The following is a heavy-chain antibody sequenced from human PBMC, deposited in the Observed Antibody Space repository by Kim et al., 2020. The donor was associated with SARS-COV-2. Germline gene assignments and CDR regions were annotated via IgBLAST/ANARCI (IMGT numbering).Heavy chain of an antibody. CDR3: ARRASSSWYPFDY. D-gene: IGHD6-13*01. V-gene: IGHV7-4-1*02. J-gene: IGHJ4*02. Sequence: YAEGFTGRFVFSLDTSVSTAYLQISSLKAEDTAVYYCARRASSSWYPFDYWGQGTLVTVSS.